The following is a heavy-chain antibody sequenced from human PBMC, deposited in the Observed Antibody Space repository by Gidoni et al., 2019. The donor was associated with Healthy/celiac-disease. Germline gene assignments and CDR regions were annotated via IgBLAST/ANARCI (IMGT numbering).Heavy chain of an antibody. CDR3: AKASGYSYGYFDY. J-gene: IGHJ4*02. Sequence: EVQLLAAGGGLVQPGGSLRLSCAASGFTFSSYALSWVRPAPGKGLEGVSAISGRGGSTYYADSMKGRFTISRDKSKNTLYLQMNSLRAEDTAVYYCAKASGYSYGYFDYWGQGTLVTVSS. CDR2: ISGRGGST. V-gene: IGHV3-23*01. CDR1: GFTFSSYA. D-gene: IGHD5-18*01.